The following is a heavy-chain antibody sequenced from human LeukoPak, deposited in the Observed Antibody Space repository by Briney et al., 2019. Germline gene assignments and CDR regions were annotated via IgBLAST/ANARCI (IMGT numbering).Heavy chain of an antibody. Sequence: PSETLSLTCTVSGDSISSSGYYWGWIRQPPGKGLEWVSVIYSGGRTHYADSVKGRLTISRDNSKNTLYLQMNSLRAEDTAVYHCARGEGLFDYWGQGTLVTVSS. V-gene: IGHV3-53*01. J-gene: IGHJ4*02. CDR3: ARGEGLFDY. CDR1: GDSISSSGYY. CDR2: IYSGGRT.